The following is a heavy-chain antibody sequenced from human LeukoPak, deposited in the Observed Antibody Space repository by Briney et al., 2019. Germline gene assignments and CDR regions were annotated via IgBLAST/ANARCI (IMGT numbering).Heavy chain of an antibody. CDR3: AKGGSGYFLDP. CDR1: GFIFNNYG. D-gene: IGHD3-22*01. J-gene: IGHJ5*02. Sequence: AGGSLRLSCAASGFIFNNYGLIWVRQAPGEGLEWVSAISNDGGGTTYADFVKGRFTISRDNSRNTLFLQMNSLRGDDTALYYCAKGGSGYFLDPWGQGTLVTVSS. CDR2: ISNDGGGT. V-gene: IGHV3-23*01.